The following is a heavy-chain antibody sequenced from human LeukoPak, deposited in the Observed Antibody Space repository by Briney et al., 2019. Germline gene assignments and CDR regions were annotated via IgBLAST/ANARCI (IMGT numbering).Heavy chain of an antibody. V-gene: IGHV3-48*01. Sequence: GGSLRLSCVASGFTFTSYSMNWVRQAPGKGLEWVSYISSSASTINYADSVVGRFTISRDNAKSSLSLQMNSLRSEDTAVYYCARPAGYQLPKEMFLYYWGQGTLVTVSS. J-gene: IGHJ4*02. CDR2: ISSSASTI. D-gene: IGHD2-2*01. CDR3: ARPAGYQLPKEMFLYY. CDR1: GFTFTSYS.